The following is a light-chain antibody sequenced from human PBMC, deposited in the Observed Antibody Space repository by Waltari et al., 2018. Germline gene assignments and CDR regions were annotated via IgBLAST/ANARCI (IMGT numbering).Light chain of an antibody. V-gene: IGLV1-44*01. Sequence: QSVLTQPPSASGTPGQGVTISCSGGASNIGNNVVNWYQQVPGKAPKLLIYRSDRRPAGVPGRCSGSKSGTSASLAISGLQSEDEAEYYCAAWDDSLNGRWVFGGGTKVTVL. J-gene: IGLJ3*02. CDR3: AAWDDSLNGRWV. CDR2: RSD. CDR1: ASNIGNNV.